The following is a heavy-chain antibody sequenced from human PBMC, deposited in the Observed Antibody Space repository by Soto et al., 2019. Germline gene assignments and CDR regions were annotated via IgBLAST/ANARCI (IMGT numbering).Heavy chain of an antibody. D-gene: IGHD4-17*01. J-gene: IGHJ5*02. CDR3: ARVWDYGHYDWFDP. CDR1: GGSFSDYY. V-gene: IGHV4-34*01. CDR2: INHSGST. Sequence: QVQLQQWGAGLLKPSETLSLTCAAFGGSFSDYYWSWIRQPPGKGLEWSGEINHSGSTNYNASLKSRVTISVETSKNQCSLKLNSVTAADTAVYYCARVWDYGHYDWFDPWGQGTLVTVSS.